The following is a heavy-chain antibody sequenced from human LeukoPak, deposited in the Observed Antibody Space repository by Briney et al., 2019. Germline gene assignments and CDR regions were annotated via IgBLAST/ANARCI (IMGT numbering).Heavy chain of an antibody. CDR1: GFTFSDYY. J-gene: IGHJ4*02. V-gene: IGHV3-11*04. CDR3: ARLGRIWDIGY. D-gene: IGHD1-26*01. Sequence: GGSLRLSCAASGFTFSDYYMSWIRQAPGEGLAWVSYISRGGSTIYYADSVKGRFTISRDNAKNSLYLQMNSLRVEDTAIYYCARLGRIWDIGYWGQGTLVTVSS. CDR2: ISRGGSTI.